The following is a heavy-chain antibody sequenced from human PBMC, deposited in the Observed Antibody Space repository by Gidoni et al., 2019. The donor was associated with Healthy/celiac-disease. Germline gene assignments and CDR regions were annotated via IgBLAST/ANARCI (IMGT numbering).Heavy chain of an antibody. V-gene: IGHV5-51*01. Sequence: ELQLVQSGAEVNKPGESLTISCKGPGYSFTSSWIGWVRQMPGKGLEWMGIIYPGDSDTRYSPSFQGQVTISADKSISTAYLQWSSLKASDTAMYYCARYDIQLWSKNHYGMDVWGQGTTVTVSS. D-gene: IGHD5-18*01. CDR1: GYSFTSSW. CDR2: IYPGDSDT. J-gene: IGHJ6*02. CDR3: ARYDIQLWSKNHYGMDV.